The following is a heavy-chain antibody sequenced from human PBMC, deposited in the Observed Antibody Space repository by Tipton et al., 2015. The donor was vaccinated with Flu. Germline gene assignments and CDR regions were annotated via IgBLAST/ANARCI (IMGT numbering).Heavy chain of an antibody. Sequence: GLVKPSETLSLTCAVSGFSIRTDYYWGWIRQPPGKGLEWIGNIFHSGNMYHNPSLKSRVTISVDTSKNQFSLKLSSVTAADTAVYYCARARFLSFDAFDIWGRGTMVTVSS. CDR2: IFHSGNM. D-gene: IGHD3-3*01. CDR3: ARARFLSFDAFDI. V-gene: IGHV4-38-2*01. CDR1: GFSIRTDYY. J-gene: IGHJ3*02.